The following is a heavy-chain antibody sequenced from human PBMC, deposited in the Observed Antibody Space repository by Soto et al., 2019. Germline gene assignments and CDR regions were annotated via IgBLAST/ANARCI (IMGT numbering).Heavy chain of an antibody. J-gene: IGHJ2*01. V-gene: IGHV1-18*01. D-gene: IGHD3-3*01. CDR3: AREPASIFGVVSDWYFDL. CDR2: ISAYNGNT. CDR1: GYTFTSYG. Sequence: QVQLVQSGAEVKKPGASVKVSCKASGYTFTSYGISWVRQAPGQGLEWMGWISAYNGNTNYAQKLQGRVTMTTDTSTSTAYMELRRLRSDDTAVYYCAREPASIFGVVSDWYFDLWGRGTLVTVSS.